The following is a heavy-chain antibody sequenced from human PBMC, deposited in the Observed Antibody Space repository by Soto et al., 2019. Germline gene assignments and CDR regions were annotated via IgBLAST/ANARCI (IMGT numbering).Heavy chain of an antibody. J-gene: IGHJ4*02. CDR2: IYHSGST. CDR1: GGSISSNNW. V-gene: IGHV4-4*02. CDR3: ARDPEYDSSGYHDN. Sequence: PSETLSLTCAVSGGSISSNNWWSWVRQPPGKGLQWIGEIYHSGSTNYNPSLKSRVTISVDKSKNQFSLKLNSVTAADTAVYYCARDPEYDSSGYHDNWGQGTLVTVSS. D-gene: IGHD3-22*01.